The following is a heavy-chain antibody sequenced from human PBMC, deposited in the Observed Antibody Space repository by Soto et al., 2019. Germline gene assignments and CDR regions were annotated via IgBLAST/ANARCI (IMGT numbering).Heavy chain of an antibody. J-gene: IGHJ5*02. Sequence: QVQLVESGGGLVKPGGSLRLSCAASGFTFSDYYMSWIRQAPGKGLEWVSYISSSSSYTNYADSVKGRFTISRDNAKNSLYMQMNSLRAEDTAVYYCAGLYRYSSGWLPPDPCGQGTLVTVSS. CDR2: ISSSSSYT. V-gene: IGHV3-11*05. CDR3: AGLYRYSSGWLPPDP. D-gene: IGHD6-19*01. CDR1: GFTFSDYY.